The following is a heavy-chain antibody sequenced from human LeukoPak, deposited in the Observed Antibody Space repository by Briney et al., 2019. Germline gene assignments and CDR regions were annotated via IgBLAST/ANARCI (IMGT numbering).Heavy chain of an antibody. CDR1: GGSISSYY. J-gene: IGHJ4*02. D-gene: IGHD3/OR15-3a*01. CDR3: RRDGTYYFDY. CDR2: IYTIGST. Sequence: SDTLSLTCTVSGGSISSYYWSWIRQPAGKELDGIGRIYTIGSTNYNPSLKSRFTMPVNTSKNQFSLTLSSFTAADPPGYTFRRDGTYYFDYLGQGTVVAVSS. V-gene: IGHV4-4*07.